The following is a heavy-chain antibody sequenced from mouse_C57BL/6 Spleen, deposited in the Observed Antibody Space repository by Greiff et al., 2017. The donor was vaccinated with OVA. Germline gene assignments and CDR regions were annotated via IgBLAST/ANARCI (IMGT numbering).Heavy chain of an antibody. CDR1: GYTFTSYW. CDR3: ARSPHDAGGYY. J-gene: IGHJ2*01. V-gene: IGHV1-53*01. Sequence: QVQLQQPGPELVKPGASVKLSCKASGYTFTSYWMHWVKQRPGQGLEWIGNINPSNGGTNYNEKFKSKATLTVDTSSSTAYMQISSLTSEDSAVDYCARSPHDAGGYYWGQGTTLTVSS. D-gene: IGHD2-12*01. CDR2: INPSNGGT.